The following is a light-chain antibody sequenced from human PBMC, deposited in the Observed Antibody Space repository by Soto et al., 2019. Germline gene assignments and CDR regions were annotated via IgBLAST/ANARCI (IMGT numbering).Light chain of an antibody. V-gene: IGKV1-9*01. Sequence: DIQLTQSPSFLSASVGDRVTITFRASQGISTFLAWYQQHPGTAPKRLIYDASNLQSGVPSRFSGSGSGTEFTLTISSLQPEDFATYYCQQYNSFIWTFGQGTKVDIK. CDR2: DAS. J-gene: IGKJ1*01. CDR3: QQYNSFIWT. CDR1: QGISTF.